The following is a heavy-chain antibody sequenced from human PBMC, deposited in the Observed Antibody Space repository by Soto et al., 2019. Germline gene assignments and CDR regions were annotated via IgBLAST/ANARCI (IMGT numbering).Heavy chain of an antibody. V-gene: IGHV1-3*01. J-gene: IGHJ4*02. CDR2: ITGGTGSA. D-gene: IGHD4-4*01. Sequence: ASVKVSCKTSGYTFTRFATHWVRQAPGQRPEWMGWITGGTGSATYSQNFQGRVTLTTDTSASTVYMELSSLTSEDTAVYYCAREKYSLFDYWGQGTLVTVSS. CDR1: GYTFTRFA. CDR3: AREKYSLFDY.